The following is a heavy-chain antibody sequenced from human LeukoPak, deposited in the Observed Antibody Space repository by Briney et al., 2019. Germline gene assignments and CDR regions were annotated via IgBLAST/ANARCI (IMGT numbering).Heavy chain of an antibody. V-gene: IGHV3-7*01. CDR2: IKQDGSEK. Sequence: PGGSLRLSCAASGFTFSSYWMSWVRQAPGKGLEWVANIKQDGSEKYYVDSVKGRFTISRDNAKNSLYLQMKSLRAEDTAVYYCARDGSIAVAGITSRSRPFDYWGQGTLVTVSS. CDR1: GFTFSSYW. CDR3: ARDGSIAVAGITSRSRPFDY. J-gene: IGHJ4*02. D-gene: IGHD6-19*01.